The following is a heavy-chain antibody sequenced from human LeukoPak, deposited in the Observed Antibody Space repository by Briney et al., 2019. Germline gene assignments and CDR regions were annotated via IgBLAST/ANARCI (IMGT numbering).Heavy chain of an antibody. J-gene: IGHJ5*02. CDR1: GFSLDTAAMS. Sequence: SGPALVKPPQTLTLTCTFSGFSLDTAAMSVSWIRQPPGKGPEWIADVYYTGKTYYNPSLRSRLTISLDTSKNQFSLRVTSVTATDTAVYYCARRPGSRTNWFDPWGQGTLVIVSS. D-gene: IGHD3-10*01. CDR2: VYYTGKT. CDR3: ARRPGSRTNWFDP. V-gene: IGHV4-30-2*03.